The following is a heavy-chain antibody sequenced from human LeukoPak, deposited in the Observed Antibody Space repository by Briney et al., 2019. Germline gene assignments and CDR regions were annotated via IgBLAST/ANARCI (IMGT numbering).Heavy chain of an antibody. CDR2: ISSDGHVE. CDR3: ARDTLNGPFVISLDY. Sequence: GGSLRLSCAASGFSFSSYEMNWVRQAPGKGLEWVSHISSDGHVETYVDSVRGRFTMSRDNAKNFLLLQMNGLRAEDTAVYYCARDTLNGPFVISLDYWGQGALVTVSS. D-gene: IGHD3-9*01. V-gene: IGHV3-48*03. CDR1: GFSFSSYE. J-gene: IGHJ4*02.